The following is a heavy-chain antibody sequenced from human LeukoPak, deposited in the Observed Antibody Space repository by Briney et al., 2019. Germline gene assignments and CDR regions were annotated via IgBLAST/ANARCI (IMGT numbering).Heavy chain of an antibody. J-gene: IGHJ3*02. Sequence: SQTLSLTCAISGDSVSSNGAAWNWIRQSPSRGLEWLGRTYYRSKWHNDYAVSVKSRISISPDTSKNQFSLQLNSVTPEDTAVYYCARGQIYYDAFDIWGQGAMVTVSS. D-gene: IGHD1-26*01. CDR3: ARGQIYYDAFDI. CDR1: GDSVSSNGAA. CDR2: TYYRSKWHN. V-gene: IGHV6-1*01.